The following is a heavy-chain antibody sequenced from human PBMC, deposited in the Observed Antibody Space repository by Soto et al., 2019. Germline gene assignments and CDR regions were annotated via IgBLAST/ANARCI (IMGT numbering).Heavy chain of an antibody. CDR3: ARVWYQRDGMDV. CDR2: ISISSSTI. V-gene: IGHV3-48*02. Sequence: GGSLRLSCAASGFTFSSYSMNWVRQAPGRGLEWVSYISISSSTIYYVDSVKGRFTISRDNAKNSLYLQMSSLRDEDTAVYYCARVWYQRDGMDVWGQGTTVTVSS. J-gene: IGHJ6*02. D-gene: IGHD1-20*01. CDR1: GFTFSSYS.